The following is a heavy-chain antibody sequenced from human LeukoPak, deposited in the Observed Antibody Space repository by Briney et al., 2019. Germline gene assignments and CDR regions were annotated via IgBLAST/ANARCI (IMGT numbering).Heavy chain of an antibody. J-gene: IGHJ4*02. CDR2: ISAHNGKT. CDR3: ARGRGFYDSSAYYRFDY. Sequence: ASVKVSCKASGYTFTSYGISWVRQAPGQGLEWLGWISAHNGKTNYAQKFQDRVTMTTDISTRTAYMELRSLRSDDTAVYYCARGRGFYDSSAYYRFDYWGQGTLVTVSS. V-gene: IGHV1-18*01. D-gene: IGHD3-22*01. CDR1: GYTFTSYG.